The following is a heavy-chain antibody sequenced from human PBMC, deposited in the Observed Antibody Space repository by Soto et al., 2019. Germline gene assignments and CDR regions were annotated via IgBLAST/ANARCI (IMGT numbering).Heavy chain of an antibody. CDR2: ISGYNGNT. Sequence: QVQVVQSGDEVKKPGASLNVSCKASGYTFTNYGFSWVRQAPGQGLEWMGWISGYNGNTKYAEKFQGRVTMTTDTSTSTAHMELRSLRSDDTAVYYCAREGQAPYYYYGMDVWGQGTAVTVSS. V-gene: IGHV1-18*01. CDR3: AREGQAPYYYYGMDV. CDR1: GYTFTNYG. J-gene: IGHJ6*02.